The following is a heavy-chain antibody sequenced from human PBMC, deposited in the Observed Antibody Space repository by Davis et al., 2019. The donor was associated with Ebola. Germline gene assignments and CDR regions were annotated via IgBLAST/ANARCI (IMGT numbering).Heavy chain of an antibody. D-gene: IGHD6-13*01. Sequence: SETLSLTCTVSGGSIRGYYWSWIRQPPGKGLECIGSIYYSGSSYYNPSLKSRVTISVDTSKNQFSLKLSSVTAADTAMYYCARRGTSSWYAGWFDLWGQGTLVTVSS. V-gene: IGHV4-39*01. CDR2: IYYSGSS. J-gene: IGHJ5*02. CDR3: ARRGTSSWYAGWFDL. CDR1: GGSIRGYY.